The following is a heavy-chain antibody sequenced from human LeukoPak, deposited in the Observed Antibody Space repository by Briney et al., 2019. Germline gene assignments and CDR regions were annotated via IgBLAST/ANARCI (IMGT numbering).Heavy chain of an antibody. CDR2: VRSKAYGGTT. Sequence: GGSLRLSCTASGFTFGDCAMSWVRQAPGKGLEWVGFVRSKAYGGTTQYAASVKGRFTISRDDSKSIAYLQMNSLKTDDTAVYYCTRGTSGYYTSADYWGQGTLVTVSS. CDR1: GFTFGDCA. J-gene: IGHJ4*02. V-gene: IGHV3-49*04. D-gene: IGHD3-22*01. CDR3: TRGTSGYYTSADY.